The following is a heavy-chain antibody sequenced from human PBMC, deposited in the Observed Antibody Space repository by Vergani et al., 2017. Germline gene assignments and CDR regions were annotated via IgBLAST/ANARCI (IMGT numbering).Heavy chain of an antibody. V-gene: IGHV4-61*02. D-gene: IGHD3-22*01. J-gene: IGHJ2*01. CDR3: AREKGGYYYDSSGYTHWYFDI. CDR2: IYTSGNT. CDR1: GGSISSGSYY. Sequence: QLQLQESGPGLVKPSETLSLTCTVSGGSISSGSYYWTWIRQPPGKGLEWIGRIYTSGNTNYNPSLKSRLTISADTSKNQFSLKLSAVTAADTAVYYCAREKGGYYYDSSGYTHWYFDIWGRGTLVTVSS.